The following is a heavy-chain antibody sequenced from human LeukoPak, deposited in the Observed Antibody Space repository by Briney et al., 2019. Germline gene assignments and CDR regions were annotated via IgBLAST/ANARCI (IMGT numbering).Heavy chain of an antibody. J-gene: IGHJ2*01. CDR1: GFTFSSYA. CDR3: AREVGVDWYFDL. D-gene: IGHD1-26*01. Sequence: PGGSLRLSCAASGFTFSSYAMSWVRQAPGKGLEWVANIKQDGSEKYYVDSVKGRFTISRDNAKNSLYLQMNSLRAEDTAVYYCAREVGVDWYFDLWGRGTLVTVSS. V-gene: IGHV3-7*01. CDR2: IKQDGSEK.